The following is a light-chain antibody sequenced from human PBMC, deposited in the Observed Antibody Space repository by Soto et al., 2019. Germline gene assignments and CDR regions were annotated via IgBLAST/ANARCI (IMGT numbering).Light chain of an antibody. CDR1: QSVSSN. J-gene: IGKJ1*01. CDR2: GAS. Sequence: EIVMTQSPATLSVSPGERATLSCRASQSVSSNLAWYQQKPGQAPRLLIYGASTRATGIPARFSGSGSGTEFTLTISSLQSEDFAVYYGQQYNNWPRTFGQETKVDIK. V-gene: IGKV3-15*01. CDR3: QQYNNWPRT.